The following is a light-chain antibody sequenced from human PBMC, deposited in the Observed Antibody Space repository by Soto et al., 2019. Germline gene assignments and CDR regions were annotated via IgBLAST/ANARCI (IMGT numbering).Light chain of an antibody. V-gene: IGKV1-39*01. CDR3: LQSYITPWT. CDR1: QGITEY. CDR2: AAS. J-gene: IGKJ1*01. Sequence: DIQMTQSPSSLSASVGDRVTLTCRASQGITEYLNWYQHKPGGGPKLLIYAASRLQSGVPSRFSGSGSGTEFTLTISSLQPEDFATYYCLQSYITPWTFGQGTKVEIQ.